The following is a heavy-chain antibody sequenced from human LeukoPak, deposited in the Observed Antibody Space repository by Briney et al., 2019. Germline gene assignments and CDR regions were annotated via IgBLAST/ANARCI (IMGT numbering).Heavy chain of an antibody. V-gene: IGHV3-7*01. J-gene: IGHJ4*02. D-gene: IGHD1-14*01. Sequence: GGSLRLSCAASGFTFSTYWMSWVRQAPGKGLEWVANINQDGSTKQYVDSVRGRFTISRDNAKNSLYLQMNSLTAEDTGLYHCARDMKGNLDYWGQGTLVTVSS. CDR1: GFTFSTYW. CDR3: ARDMKGNLDY. CDR2: INQDGSTK.